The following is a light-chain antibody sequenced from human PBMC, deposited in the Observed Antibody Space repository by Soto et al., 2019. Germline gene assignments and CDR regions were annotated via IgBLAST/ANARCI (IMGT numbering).Light chain of an antibody. CDR3: CSYAGSSTYV. V-gene: IGLV2-23*02. CDR1: PGDVGSYNL. J-gene: IGLJ1*01. Sequence: QSVPTTVASGSRCPGGSLRICISQTPGDVGSYNLVSWYQQHPGKAPKLMIYEVSKRPSGVSNRFSGSKSGNTASLTISGLQAEDEADYYCCSYAGSSTYVFGTGTKVTVL. CDR2: EVS.